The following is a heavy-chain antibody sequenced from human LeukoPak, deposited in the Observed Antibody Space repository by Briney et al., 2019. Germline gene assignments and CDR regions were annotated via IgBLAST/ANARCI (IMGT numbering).Heavy chain of an antibody. CDR1: GFTFSSYA. D-gene: IGHD6-19*01. Sequence: GGSLRLSCAASGFTFSSYAMSWVRQAPGKGLEWVSASSGSGGSTYYADSVKGRFTISRDNSKNTLYLQMNSLRAEGTAVYYCATQWLVLSYWGQGTLVTVSS. CDR3: ATQWLVLSY. CDR2: SSGSGGST. J-gene: IGHJ4*02. V-gene: IGHV3-23*01.